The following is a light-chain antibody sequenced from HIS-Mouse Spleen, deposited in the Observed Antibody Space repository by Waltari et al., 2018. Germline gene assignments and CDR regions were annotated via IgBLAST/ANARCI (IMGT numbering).Light chain of an antibody. CDR3: QQLNSYPPT. J-gene: IGKJ1*01. CDR2: AAS. V-gene: IGKV1-9*01. CDR1: QGISNY. Sequence: DIQLTQSPSFLSASVGDRVTITSRAGQGISNYLAWYQQKPGKAHKLLNYAASTLQNGVPSRFSGSGSGTEFPLTISSLQPEDYATYFCQQLNSYPPTCGQGTKVEIK.